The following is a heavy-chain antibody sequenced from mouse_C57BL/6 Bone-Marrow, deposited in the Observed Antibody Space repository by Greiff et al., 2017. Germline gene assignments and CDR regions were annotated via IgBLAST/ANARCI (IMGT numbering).Heavy chain of an antibody. V-gene: IGHV8-8*01. CDR1: GFSLSTFGMG. CDR3: ARISDSSGFPGFAY. Sequence: QVTLKVCGPGILPPSQTLSLTCSFSGFSLSTFGMGVGWIRQPSGKGLEWLAYIWWDDDKYYNPALKSRLTISKDTSKNQVFLKIANVDTADTATYYCARISDSSGFPGFAYWGQGTLVTVSA. CDR2: IWWDDDK. D-gene: IGHD3-2*02. J-gene: IGHJ3*01.